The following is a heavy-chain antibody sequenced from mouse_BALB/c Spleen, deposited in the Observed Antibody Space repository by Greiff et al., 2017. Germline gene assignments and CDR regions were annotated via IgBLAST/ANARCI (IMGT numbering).Heavy chain of an antibody. Sequence: DVKLVESGGDLVKPGGSLKLSCAASGFTFSSYGMSWVRQTPDKRLEWVATISSGGSYTYYPDSVKGRFTISRDNAKNTLYLQMSSLKSEDTAMYYCARQNYRYDDGFDYWGQGTTLTVSS. CDR2: ISSGGSYT. D-gene: IGHD2-14*01. CDR1: GFTFSSYG. V-gene: IGHV5-6*02. J-gene: IGHJ2*01. CDR3: ARQNYRYDDGFDY.